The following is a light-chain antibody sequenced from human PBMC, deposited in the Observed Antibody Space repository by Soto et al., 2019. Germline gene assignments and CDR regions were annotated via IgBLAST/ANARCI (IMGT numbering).Light chain of an antibody. V-gene: IGKV1-12*01. J-gene: IGKJ4*01. CDR2: TAS. CDR3: QQGDIFPLT. Sequence: DLQMTQSPSSVSASVGDRVTITCRASQGTSTWLAWFQQKPGEAPRLLIYTASTLHSGVPSRFSGSGSGTDFTLTISSLQPEDFATYYCQQGDIFPLTFGGGTKVEIK. CDR1: QGTSTW.